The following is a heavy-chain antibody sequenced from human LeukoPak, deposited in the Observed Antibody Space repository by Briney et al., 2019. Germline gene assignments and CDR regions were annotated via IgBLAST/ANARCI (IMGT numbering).Heavy chain of an antibody. J-gene: IGHJ4*02. V-gene: IGHV3-66*01. D-gene: IGHD1-14*01. CDR1: GFSVSRNY. CDR3: ARERDRGLTSPYCDY. CDR2: IYSGCST. Sequence: GRSLRLSCAASGFSVSRNYMSWVRQAPGKGLEWVPDIYSGCSTCYADSVNGRFTISRDNSKNSVYLQMNSRRDEDTAVYYCARERDRGLTSPYCDYWGQGTLVTVSS.